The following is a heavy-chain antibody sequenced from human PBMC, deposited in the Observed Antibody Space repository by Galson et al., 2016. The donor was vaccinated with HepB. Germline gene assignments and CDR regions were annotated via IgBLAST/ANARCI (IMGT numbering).Heavy chain of an antibody. D-gene: IGHD5-18*01. CDR3: AKKASKRGYNYIDH. Sequence: SLRLSCAAFEFTVSDNYMSWFRRAPGKGLEWVSVMYGGGTTHYADSVKGRFAISRDNSKNTLFLEMSSLKAEDTAGYYCAKKASKRGYNYIDHWGQGTLVTVSA. J-gene: IGHJ4*02. CDR1: EFTVSDNY. V-gene: IGHV3-53*01. CDR2: MYGGGTT.